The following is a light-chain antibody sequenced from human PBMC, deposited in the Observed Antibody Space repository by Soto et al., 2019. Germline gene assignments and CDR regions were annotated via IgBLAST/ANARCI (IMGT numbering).Light chain of an antibody. CDR1: QSVSSN. Sequence: EIVMTQSQATLSVSPGERATLSCRASQSVSSNLAWYQQKPGQAPRLLIYGASTRATGIPARFSGSGSGSECTLTISSLQSEDFAVYYCQHYNNWPRTFGQGTTVEIK. CDR2: GAS. J-gene: IGKJ1*01. CDR3: QHYNNWPRT. V-gene: IGKV3-15*01.